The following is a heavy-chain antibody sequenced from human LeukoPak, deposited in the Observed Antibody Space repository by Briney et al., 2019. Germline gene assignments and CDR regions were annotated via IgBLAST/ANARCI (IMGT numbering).Heavy chain of an antibody. CDR3: ARAANYDFWSGYYHFDY. CDR1: GGSISSYY. Sequence: SETLSPTCTGSGGSISSYYWSWIRQPPREGLEWIGYFYYSGSTNYNPSLKSRVTISVDTSKNQFSLKLSSVTAADTAVYYCARAANYDFWSGYYHFDYWGQGTLVTVSS. D-gene: IGHD3-3*01. V-gene: IGHV4-59*01. J-gene: IGHJ4*02. CDR2: FYYSGST.